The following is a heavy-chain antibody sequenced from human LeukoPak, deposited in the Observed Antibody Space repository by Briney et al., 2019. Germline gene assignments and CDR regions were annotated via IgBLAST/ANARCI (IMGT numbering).Heavy chain of an antibody. D-gene: IGHD3-9*01. CDR1: GFTFSSYW. CDR2: IKQDGSEK. J-gene: IGHJ1*01. CDR3: ARLPRGVILTGYYHLGYFQH. V-gene: IGHV3-7*01. Sequence: GGSLRLSCVASGFTFSSYWMSWVRQAPGKGLEWVANIKQDGSEKYYVDSVKGRFTISRDNAKNSLYLQMNSLRAEDTAVYYCARLPRGVILTGYYHLGYFQHWGQGTLVTVSS.